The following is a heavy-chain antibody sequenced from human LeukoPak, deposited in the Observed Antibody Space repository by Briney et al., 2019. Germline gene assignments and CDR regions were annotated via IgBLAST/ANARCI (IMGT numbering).Heavy chain of an antibody. V-gene: IGHV3-9*01. Sequence: QSGGSLRLSCAASGFTFDDYAMHWVRQAPGKGLEWVSGISWNSGSIGYEDSVKGRFTISRDNSKNTLYLQMNSLRAEDTAVYHCAKDLNPREAGATIDYWGQGTLVTVSS. D-gene: IGHD1-26*01. CDR3: AKDLNPREAGATIDY. CDR2: ISWNSGSI. CDR1: GFTFDDYA. J-gene: IGHJ4*02.